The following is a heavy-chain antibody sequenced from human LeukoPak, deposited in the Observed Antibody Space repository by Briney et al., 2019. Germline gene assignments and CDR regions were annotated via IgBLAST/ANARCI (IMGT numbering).Heavy chain of an antibody. J-gene: IGHJ4*02. V-gene: IGHV5-10-1*01. CDR1: GYSFTSYW. Sequence: GESLKISCKGSGYSFTSYWITWVRQMPGKGLECMGRIDPSDSYTNYSPSFQGHVTISTDKSISTAYLQWSSLRASDTAMYYCARHYGDYSNFDYWGQGTLVTVSS. D-gene: IGHD4-11*01. CDR3: ARHYGDYSNFDY. CDR2: IDPSDSYT.